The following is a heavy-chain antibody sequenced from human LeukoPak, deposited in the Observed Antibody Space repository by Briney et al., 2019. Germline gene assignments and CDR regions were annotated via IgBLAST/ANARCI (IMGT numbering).Heavy chain of an antibody. CDR1: GFTFSSYA. CDR2: ISGSGSLT. D-gene: IGHD6-13*01. V-gene: IGHV3-23*01. J-gene: IGHJ4*02. CDR3: AKKRIAAAGKNDSDY. Sequence: GGSLRLSCAASGFTFSSYAVSWVRQAPGKGLEWVSLISGSGSLTYYADSVKGRFTISRDNSKNTVYLQMNSLRAEDTAVYYCAKKRIAAAGKNDSDYWGQGTLVTVSS.